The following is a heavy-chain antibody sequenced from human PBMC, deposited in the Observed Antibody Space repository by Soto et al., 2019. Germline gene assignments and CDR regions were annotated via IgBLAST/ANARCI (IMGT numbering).Heavy chain of an antibody. CDR1: GGTVASSHW. CDR2: VYHTGDT. Sequence: SETLSLTCGVSGGTVASSHWWSWVRQSPGRGLEWIGNVYHTGDTNFNPSLQSRVTFSVDKSNNQFSLRLTSVTAADTAVYFCAREIVTTGGNNYFDPWGPGTLVTVSS. V-gene: IGHV4-4*02. D-gene: IGHD4-17*01. CDR3: AREIVTTGGNNYFDP. J-gene: IGHJ5*02.